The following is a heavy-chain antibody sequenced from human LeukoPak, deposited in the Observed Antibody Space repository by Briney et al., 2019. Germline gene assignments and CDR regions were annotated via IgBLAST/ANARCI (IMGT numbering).Heavy chain of an antibody. CDR2: IYYSGST. CDR1: GGSISTYY. D-gene: IGHD4-23*01. J-gene: IGHJ4*02. CDR3: ARREDYGGNYRDYFDY. Sequence: SETLSLSCTVSGGSISTYYWSWIRQPPGKGLEWIGCIYYSGSTDYNPSLKSRVTISVDTSKNQFSLKLSSVTAADTAVYYCARREDYGGNYRDYFDYWGQGTLVTVSS. V-gene: IGHV4-59*08.